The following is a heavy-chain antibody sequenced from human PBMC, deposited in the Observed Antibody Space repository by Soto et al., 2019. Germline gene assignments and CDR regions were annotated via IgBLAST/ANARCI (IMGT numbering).Heavy chain of an antibody. D-gene: IGHD2-15*01. CDR1: GFTFSDYY. CDR3: ARGDCSGGSCYHLYYYYGMDV. V-gene: IGHV3-11*01. J-gene: IGHJ6*02. CDR2: ISSSGSTI. Sequence: QVQLVESGGGLVKPGGSLRLSCAASGFTFSDYYMSWIRQAPGKGLEWVSYISSSGSTIYYADSVKGRFTISRDNAKNSLYLQMNSLRAEDTAVYYCARGDCSGGSCYHLYYYYGMDVWGQGTTVTVSS.